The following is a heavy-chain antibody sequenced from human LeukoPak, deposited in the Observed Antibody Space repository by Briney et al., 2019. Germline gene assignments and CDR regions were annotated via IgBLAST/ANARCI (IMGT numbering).Heavy chain of an antibody. J-gene: IGHJ4*02. CDR3: ATATMVRDVHFDY. Sequence: ASVTVSFKASGGTFSIYTMTWVRQAPGQGLEWMGGIIPIFGSANYAQTFQGRVTIPADESTSTAYMELSSLRSEDTAVYYCATATMVRDVHFDYWGQGTLVTVSS. CDR1: GGTFSIYT. D-gene: IGHD3-10*01. V-gene: IGHV1-69*13. CDR2: IIPIFGSA.